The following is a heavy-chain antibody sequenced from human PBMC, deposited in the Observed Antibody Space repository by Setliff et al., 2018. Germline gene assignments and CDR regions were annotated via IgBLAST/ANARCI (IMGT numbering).Heavy chain of an antibody. D-gene: IGHD3-3*01. CDR1: DYKFLSYG. Sequence: ASVKVSCKASDYKFLSYGMSWVRQAPGQGFEWMGWISAYTGKTDCAQNFQGRITMTTDTSTSTAYMELRSLRSDDTAIYYCARAPRLEWILPTFDYWGQGTPVTVSS. CDR2: ISAYTGKT. V-gene: IGHV1-18*01. CDR3: ARAPRLEWILPTFDY. J-gene: IGHJ4*02.